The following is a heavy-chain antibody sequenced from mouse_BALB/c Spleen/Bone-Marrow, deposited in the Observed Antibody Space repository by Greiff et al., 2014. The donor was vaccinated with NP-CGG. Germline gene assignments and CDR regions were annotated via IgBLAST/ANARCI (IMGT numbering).Heavy chain of an antibody. Sequence: EVQLQQSGTVLARPGAAVKMSCKASGYTFSNYWMHWIKQRPGQGLEWIGTIHPGNSDTTYNQKFKGKAKLTAVTSTSTAYMELSSLTNEYSAVYYCTTLARNNFDYWGQGTTLTVSS. CDR3: TTLARNNFDY. CDR1: GYTFSNYW. D-gene: IGHD3-1*01. V-gene: IGHV1-5*01. J-gene: IGHJ2*01. CDR2: IHPGNSDT.